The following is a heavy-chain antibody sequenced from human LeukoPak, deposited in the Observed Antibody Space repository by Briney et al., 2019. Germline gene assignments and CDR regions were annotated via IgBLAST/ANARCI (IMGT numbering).Heavy chain of an antibody. D-gene: IGHD3-10*01. CDR3: ARDSGSYGAFDI. CDR1: GYTFTSYG. CDR2: ISAYNGDT. Sequence: ASVKVSCKXSGYTFTSYGISWVRQAPGQGLEWMGWISAYNGDTNYAQKLQGRVTMTTDTSTSTAYMELRSLRSDDTAVYYCARDSGSYGAFDIWGQGTMVTVSS. J-gene: IGHJ3*02. V-gene: IGHV1-18*01.